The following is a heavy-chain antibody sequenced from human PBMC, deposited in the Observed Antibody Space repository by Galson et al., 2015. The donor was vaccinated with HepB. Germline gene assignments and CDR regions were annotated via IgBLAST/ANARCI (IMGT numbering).Heavy chain of an antibody. CDR1: GFTFSNAW. D-gene: IGHD6-6*01. Sequence: SLRLSCAASGFTFSNAWMSWVRQAPGKGLEWVGRIKSKTDGGTTDYAAPVKGRFTISRDDSKNTLYLQMNSLKTEDTAVYYCTTGLYSTSGYGMDVWGQGTTVTVSS. V-gene: IGHV3-15*01. J-gene: IGHJ6*02. CDR2: IKSKTDGGTT. CDR3: TTGLYSTSGYGMDV.